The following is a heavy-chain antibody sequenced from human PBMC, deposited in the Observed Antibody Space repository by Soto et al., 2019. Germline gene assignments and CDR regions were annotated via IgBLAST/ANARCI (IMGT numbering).Heavy chain of an antibody. CDR3: AKAIDRGYYYYGMDV. J-gene: IGHJ6*02. CDR2: ISGSGGST. Sequence: ESGGGLVQPGGSLRLSCAASGFTFSNYAMNWVRQAPGKGLEWVSAISGSGGSTYYADSVKGRFTISRDNSKNTLYLQMNSLSAEDTAVYFCAKAIDRGYYYYGMDVWGQGTTVTVSS. CDR1: GFTFSNYA. D-gene: IGHD3-22*01. V-gene: IGHV3-23*01.